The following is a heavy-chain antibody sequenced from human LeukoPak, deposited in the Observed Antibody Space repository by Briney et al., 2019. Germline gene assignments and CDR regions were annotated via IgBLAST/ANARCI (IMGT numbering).Heavy chain of an antibody. V-gene: IGHV3-21*01. CDR1: GFTLTSYN. CDR2: ITSSSDYI. D-gene: IGHD6-19*01. Sequence: GGSLRLSCAASGFTLTSYNMNWVRQAPGKGLEWVSSITSSSDYIYYADSVKGRFTISRDNAKNSLYLQMNSLRAEDTAVYYCARELSAVADYWGQGTLVTVSS. J-gene: IGHJ4*02. CDR3: ARELSAVADY.